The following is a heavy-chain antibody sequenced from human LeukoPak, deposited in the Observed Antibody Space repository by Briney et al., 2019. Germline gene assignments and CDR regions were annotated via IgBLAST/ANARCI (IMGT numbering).Heavy chain of an antibody. J-gene: IGHJ2*01. Sequence: SETLSLTCTVSGGSISSYYWSWIRQPPGKGLEWIGYIYYSGSTNYNPSLKSRVTISVDTSKNQFSLKLSSVTAADTAVYYCARDRECSGGSCYLYWYFDLWGRGTLVTVSP. CDR3: ARDRECSGGSCYLYWYFDL. V-gene: IGHV4-59*01. CDR1: GGSISSYY. D-gene: IGHD2-15*01. CDR2: IYYSGST.